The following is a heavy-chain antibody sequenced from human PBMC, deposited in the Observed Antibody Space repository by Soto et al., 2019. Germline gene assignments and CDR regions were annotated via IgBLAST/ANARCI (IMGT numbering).Heavy chain of an antibody. CDR3: ARVDDSSGYYIVFDY. CDR2: IYYSGST. CDR1: GGSISSGGYY. V-gene: IGHV4-31*03. Sequence: QVQLQESGPGLVKPSQTLSLTCTVSGGSISSGGYYWSWIRQPPGKGLEWIGYIYYSGSTHYNPSLKSRVTIAVDTSQNQFSLKLSSVTAADTAVYYCARVDDSSGYYIVFDYWGQGTLVTVSS. D-gene: IGHD3-22*01. J-gene: IGHJ4*02.